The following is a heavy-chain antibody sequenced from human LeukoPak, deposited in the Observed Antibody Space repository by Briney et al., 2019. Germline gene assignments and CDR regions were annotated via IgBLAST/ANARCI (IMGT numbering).Heavy chain of an antibody. CDR1: GFTFSSYA. CDR3: ARSPPKQALDY. J-gene: IGHJ4*02. CDR2: ISSSSSYI. Sequence: PGGSLRLSCAASGFTFSSYAMSWVRQAPGKGLEWVSSISSSSSYIYYADSVKGRFTISRDNAKNSLYLQMNSLRVEDTAVYYCARSPPKQALDYWGQGTLVTVSS. V-gene: IGHV3-21*01.